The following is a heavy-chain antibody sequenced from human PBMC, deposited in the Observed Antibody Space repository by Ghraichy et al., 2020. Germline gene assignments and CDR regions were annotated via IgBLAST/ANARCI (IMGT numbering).Heavy chain of an antibody. D-gene: IGHD3-22*01. CDR1: GGTFSSYA. J-gene: IGHJ4*02. CDR2: IIPIFGTA. CDR3: ARVTYYDSSGYYGFDY. V-gene: IGHV1-69*13. Sequence: SVKVSCKASGGTFSSYAISWVRQAPGQGLEWMGGIIPIFGTANYAQKFQGRVTITADESTSTAYMELSSLRSEDTAVYYCARVTYYDSSGYYGFDYWGQGTLVTVSS.